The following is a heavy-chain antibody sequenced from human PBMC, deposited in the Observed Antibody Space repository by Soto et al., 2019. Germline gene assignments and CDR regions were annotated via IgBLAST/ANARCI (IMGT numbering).Heavy chain of an antibody. CDR2: INEDSSYI. V-gene: IGHV3-21*02. D-gene: IGHD3-10*02. Sequence: EVQLVESGGGLVKPGGSLRLSCAASGFDFSSYSMNWVRQAPGKGLAWVSSINEDSSYIYYAHSLRGRFTISRDNAKESPDLQMNSRRAEDTAVYYCVSEFGWYFRAGYMDVWGDGATVTVSS. CDR1: GFDFSSYS. J-gene: IGHJ6*03. CDR3: VSEFGWYFRAGYMDV.